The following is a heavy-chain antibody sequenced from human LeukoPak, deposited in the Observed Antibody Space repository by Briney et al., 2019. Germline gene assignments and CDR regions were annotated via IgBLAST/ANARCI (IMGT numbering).Heavy chain of an antibody. V-gene: IGHV3-48*03. CDR2: ITSSGSTI. D-gene: IGHD6-6*01. Sequence: GGSPRLSCAASGFTFSSYEMNWIRQAPGKGLEWVSYITSSGSTIYYADSVKGRFTIPRDNAKNSLYLQMNSLRAEDTAVYYCAREDRGSSSGDYWGQGTLVTVSS. CDR1: GFTFSSYE. CDR3: AREDRGSSSGDY. J-gene: IGHJ4*02.